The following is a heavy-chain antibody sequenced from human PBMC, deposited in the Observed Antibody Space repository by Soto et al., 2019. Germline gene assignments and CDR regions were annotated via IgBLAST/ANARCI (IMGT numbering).Heavy chain of an antibody. D-gene: IGHD3-22*01. Sequence: GGSLRLSCAASGFTFSSYWMSWVRQAPGKGLEWVANIKQDGSEKYYVDSVKGRFTISRDNAKNSLYLQMNSLRAEDTAVYYCARVGSGYYVGVFDYWGQGTLVTV. CDR2: IKQDGSEK. CDR1: GFTFSSYW. CDR3: ARVGSGYYVGVFDY. V-gene: IGHV3-7*03. J-gene: IGHJ4*02.